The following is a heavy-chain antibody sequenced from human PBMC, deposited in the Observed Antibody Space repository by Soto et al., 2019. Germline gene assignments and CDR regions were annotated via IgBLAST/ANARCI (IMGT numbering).Heavy chain of an antibody. V-gene: IGHV3-21*01. CDR2: ISSSSSYI. CDR3: ARDRIEQPHPRFCFDS. D-gene: IGHD6-13*01. CDR1: GFTFSSYS. J-gene: IGHJ4*02. Sequence: PGGSLRPSCAASGFTFSSYSMNWVRQAPGKGLEWVSSISSSSSYIYYADSVKGRFTISRDNAKNSLYLQMNSLRAEDTAVYYCARDRIEQPHPRFCFDSWGQGTLVTVSS.